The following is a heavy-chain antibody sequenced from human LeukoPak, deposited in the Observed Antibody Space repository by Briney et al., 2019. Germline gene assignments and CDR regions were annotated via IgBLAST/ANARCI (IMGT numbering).Heavy chain of an antibody. J-gene: IGHJ5*02. CDR3: ATSLGESTFET. D-gene: IGHD3-3*02. CDR2: ISSSSSYT. CDR1: GFTFNNAW. V-gene: IGHV3-11*06. Sequence: GGSLRLSCAASGFTFNNAWMSWIRQAPGKGLEWVSYISSSSSYTNYADSVKGRFTISRDNSKNTLYVQMNSLRVEDTAVYYCATSLGESTFETWGQGTLVTVSS.